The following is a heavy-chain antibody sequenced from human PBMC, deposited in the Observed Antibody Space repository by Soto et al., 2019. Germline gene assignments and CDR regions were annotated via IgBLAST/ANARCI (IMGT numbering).Heavy chain of an antibody. D-gene: IGHD6-13*01. CDR1: GFTFSSYG. CDR3: ARSSGGSSWYPPDY. J-gene: IGHJ4*02. Sequence: QVQLVESGGGVVQPGRSLRLSCAASGFTFSSYGMQWVRQSPGEGPEWVAIVANDGSNQYYAESVKGRFTISRDNSKTKVFLEMDSLRPEKTAVYYCARSSGGSSWYPPDYWGQGTLVTVSS. CDR2: VANDGSNQ. V-gene: IGHV3-30*03.